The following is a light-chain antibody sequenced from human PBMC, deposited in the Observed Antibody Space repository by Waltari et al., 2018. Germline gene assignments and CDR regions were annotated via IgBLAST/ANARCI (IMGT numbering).Light chain of an antibody. Sequence: DIQMTQSPSSLAASVGARFPIPCRASQGIGKFLAWFRQKPGKAPESLIYGASSLQSGFPSRFSGSGSGTDFTLTISSLQPEDFASYYCQQYKTFPLTFGGGTKVEIK. J-gene: IGKJ4*01. CDR2: GAS. V-gene: IGKV1-16*01. CDR3: QQYKTFPLT. CDR1: QGIGKF.